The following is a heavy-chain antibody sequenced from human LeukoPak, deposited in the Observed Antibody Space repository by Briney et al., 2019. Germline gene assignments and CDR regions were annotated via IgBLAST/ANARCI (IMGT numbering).Heavy chain of an antibody. CDR3: ARESGSYLWRSWLNP. D-gene: IGHD3-16*01. J-gene: IGHJ5*02. Sequence: SETLSLTCTVSGGSISTYYWSWIRQPPGKGLEWIGYVYYSGNTNYNPPLKSRVTISVDTSKNQFSLKLNSVTAADTAAYYCARESGSYLWRSWLNPWGQGTLVTVSS. V-gene: IGHV4-59*01. CDR2: VYYSGNT. CDR1: GGSISTYY.